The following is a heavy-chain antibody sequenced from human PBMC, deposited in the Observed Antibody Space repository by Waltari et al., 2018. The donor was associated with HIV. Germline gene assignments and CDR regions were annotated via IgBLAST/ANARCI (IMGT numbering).Heavy chain of an antibody. V-gene: IGHV1-46*01. D-gene: IGHD3-16*01. J-gene: IGHJ4*02. CDR2: INPSGGST. Sequence: QVQLVQSGAEVKKPGASVKVSCKASGYTFTSYYMHWVRQAPGQGLKWMGIINPSGGSTSYAQKFQGRVTMTRDTSTSTVYMELSSLRSEDTAVYYCARGHRGGHDEKYYFDYWGQGTLVTVSS. CDR3: ARGHRGGHDEKYYFDY. CDR1: GYTFTSYY.